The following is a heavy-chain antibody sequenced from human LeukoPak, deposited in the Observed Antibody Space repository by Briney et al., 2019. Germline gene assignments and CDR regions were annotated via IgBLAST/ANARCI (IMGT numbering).Heavy chain of an antibody. Sequence: GESLKISCKGSAYSFTSYWIGWVRQMPGKGLEWTGIIYPGDSDTRYSPSFQGQVTISADKSISTAYLQWSSLKASDTAIYYCARLPGSAVLTGYLGNYFDYWGQGTLVTVSS. CDR1: AYSFTSYW. V-gene: IGHV5-51*01. D-gene: IGHD3-9*01. J-gene: IGHJ4*02. CDR3: ARLPGSAVLTGYLGNYFDY. CDR2: IYPGDSDT.